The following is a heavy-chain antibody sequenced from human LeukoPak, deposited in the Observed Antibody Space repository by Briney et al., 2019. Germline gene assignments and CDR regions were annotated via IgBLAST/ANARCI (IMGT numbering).Heavy chain of an antibody. CDR1: GYTLTELS. Sequence: ASVKVSCKVSGYTLTELSMHWVRQAPGKGREWMGGFYPEDGETIYAQKFQGRVTITEDTSTDTAYMALSSLRSEDTAVYYCATVSYYDHPFDYWGQGTLVTVSS. V-gene: IGHV1-24*01. D-gene: IGHD3-22*01. CDR3: ATVSYYDHPFDY. CDR2: FYPEDGET. J-gene: IGHJ4*02.